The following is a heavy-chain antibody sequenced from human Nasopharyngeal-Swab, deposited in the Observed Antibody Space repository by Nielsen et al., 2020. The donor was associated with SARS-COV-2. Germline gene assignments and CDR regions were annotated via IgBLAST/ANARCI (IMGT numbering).Heavy chain of an antibody. CDR3: ARDFPFGGDVVY. Sequence: GESLKISCAASGVTFSSYGMHWVRQAPGKGLEWVAVIWYDGSNKYYADSVKGRFTISRDNSKNTLYLQMNSLRAEDTAVYYCARDFPFGGDVVYWGQGTLVTVSS. CDR2: IWYDGSNK. D-gene: IGHD3-10*01. CDR1: GVTFSSYG. V-gene: IGHV3-33*01. J-gene: IGHJ4*02.